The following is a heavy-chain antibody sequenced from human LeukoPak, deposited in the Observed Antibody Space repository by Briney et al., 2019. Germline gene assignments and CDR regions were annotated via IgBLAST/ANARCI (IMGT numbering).Heavy chain of an antibody. CDR3: ASFPGTGH. CDR2: IYYTGST. D-gene: IGHD3-10*01. V-gene: IGHV4-39*07. J-gene: IGHJ4*02. Sequence: SETLSLTCIVSGGSISSSSYYWGWIRQPPGKGLEWIGNIYYTGSTYYNPSLKSRVTISVDTSKNQFSLKLSSVTAADTAVYYCASFPGTGHWGQGTLVTVSS. CDR1: GGSISSSSYY.